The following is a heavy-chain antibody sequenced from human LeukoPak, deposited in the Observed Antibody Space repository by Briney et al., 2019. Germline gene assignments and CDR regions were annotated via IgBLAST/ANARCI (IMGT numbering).Heavy chain of an antibody. CDR2: VSGDGSST. Sequence: PGGSLRLSCAASGFTFSSYWRHWVRQAPGKGLVWVSRVSGDGSSTSYADFVKGRFTISRDNAKNTLCLQMNSLRAEDTAVYYCARDNSGWSAYYWGQGTLVTVSS. D-gene: IGHD6-19*01. CDR3: ARDNSGWSAYY. J-gene: IGHJ4*02. CDR1: GFTFSSYW. V-gene: IGHV3-74*01.